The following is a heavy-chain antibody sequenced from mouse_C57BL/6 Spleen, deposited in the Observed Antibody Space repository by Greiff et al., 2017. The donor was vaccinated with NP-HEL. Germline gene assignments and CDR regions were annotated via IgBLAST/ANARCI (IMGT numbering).Heavy chain of an antibody. CDR3: ARLFPYYYAMDY. CDR1: EYEFPSHD. CDR2: INSDGGST. J-gene: IGHJ4*01. Sequence: DVMLVESGGGLVQPGESLKLSCESNEYEFPSHDMSWVRKTPEKRLELVAAINSDGGSTYYPDTMERRFIISRDNTKKTLYLQMSSLRSEDTALYYCARLFPYYYAMDYWGQGTSVTVSS. V-gene: IGHV5-2*01.